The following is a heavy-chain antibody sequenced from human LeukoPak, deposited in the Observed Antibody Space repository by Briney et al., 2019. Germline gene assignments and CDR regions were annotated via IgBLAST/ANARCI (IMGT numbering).Heavy chain of an antibody. V-gene: IGHV1-2*02. D-gene: IGHD6-13*01. CDR2: INPNSGGT. CDR3: ASVMYSSSWYKYYYYYGMDV. Sequence: ASVKVSCKASVYTFTGYYMHWVRHAPGQGLEWMGWINPNSGGTNYAQKFQGRVTMTRDTSISTACMELSRLRSDDTAVYYCASVMYSSSWYKYYYYYGMDVWGQGTTVTVSS. CDR1: VYTFTGYY. J-gene: IGHJ6*02.